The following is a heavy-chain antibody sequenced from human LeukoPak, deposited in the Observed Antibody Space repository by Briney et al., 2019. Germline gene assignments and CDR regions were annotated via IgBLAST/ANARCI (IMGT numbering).Heavy chain of an antibody. CDR1: GGTFSSYA. D-gene: IGHD2-15*01. Sequence: SVKVSCKASGGTFSSYAISWVRQAPGQGLEWMGGIIPIFGTANYAQKFQGRVTITADESTSTAYMELSSLRSEDTAVYYCARGYCSGGSCFLYFDYWGQGTLVTVSS. J-gene: IGHJ4*02. CDR3: ARGYCSGGSCFLYFDY. CDR2: IIPIFGTA. V-gene: IGHV1-69*01.